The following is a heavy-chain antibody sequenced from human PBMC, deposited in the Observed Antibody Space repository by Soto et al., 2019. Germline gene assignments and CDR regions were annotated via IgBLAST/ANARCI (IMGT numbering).Heavy chain of an antibody. CDR3: AVTPQNYYYYGMDV. D-gene: IGHD4-4*01. CDR2: IYYSGST. CDR1: GGSVSSGSYY. Sequence: QVQLQESGPGLVKPSETLSLTCTVSGGSVSSGSYYWSWIRQPPGKGLEWIGYIYYSGSTNYNPSLKSRVTISVDTSKNQFSLKLSSVTAADTAVYYCAVTPQNYYYYGMDVWGQGTTVSVSS. J-gene: IGHJ6*02. V-gene: IGHV4-61*01.